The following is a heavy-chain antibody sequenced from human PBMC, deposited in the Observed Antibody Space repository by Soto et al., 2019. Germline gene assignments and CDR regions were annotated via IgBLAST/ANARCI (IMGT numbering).Heavy chain of an antibody. CDR3: ARGDRGAVDI. V-gene: IGHV3-74*01. CDR1: GFTFSYYW. CDR2: IHSDGSST. J-gene: IGHJ3*02. Sequence: EVQLVESGGGLVQPGESLRLSCAASGFTFSYYWMHWVRQAPGKGLVWVSRIHSDGSSTTYADSVKGRFTISRDNARNTVYLPRTSLSVEDTAVYYCARGDRGAVDIWGQGTVVTVSS. D-gene: IGHD1-26*01.